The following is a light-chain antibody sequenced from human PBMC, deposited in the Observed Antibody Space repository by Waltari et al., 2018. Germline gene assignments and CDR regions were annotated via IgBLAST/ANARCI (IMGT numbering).Light chain of an antibody. Sequence: DIVMTQSPDSLAVSLGERATINCKSSQNVLYNSNNKNYLAWYQQKPGQPPKLFIYWASTRESGVPDRFSGSGSGTDFTLTISSLQADDFATYYCQQSYSAPLAFGGGTKLDI. J-gene: IGKJ4*01. CDR1: QNVLYNSNNKNY. CDR3: QQSYSAPLA. CDR2: WAS. V-gene: IGKV4-1*01.